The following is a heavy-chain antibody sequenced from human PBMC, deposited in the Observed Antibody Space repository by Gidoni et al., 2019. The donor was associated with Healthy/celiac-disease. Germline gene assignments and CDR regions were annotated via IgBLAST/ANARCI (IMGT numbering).Heavy chain of an antibody. J-gene: IGHJ3*02. Sequence: QVQLQESGPGLVKPSQTLSLTCTVSGGSIRSGGYYWSWIRQHPGKGLEWIGYIYYSGSTYYNPSLKSRVTISVDTSKNQFSLKLSSVTAADTAVYYCAREKLGTTVVTPAFDIWGQGTMVTVSS. CDR1: GGSIRSGGYY. CDR2: IYYSGST. V-gene: IGHV4-31*03. D-gene: IGHD4-17*01. CDR3: AREKLGTTVVTPAFDI.